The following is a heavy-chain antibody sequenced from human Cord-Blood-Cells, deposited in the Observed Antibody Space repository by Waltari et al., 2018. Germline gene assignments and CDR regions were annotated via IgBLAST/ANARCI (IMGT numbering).Heavy chain of an antibody. CDR2: IIPIFGTA. CDR3: ATHYTAMVYYFDY. D-gene: IGHD5-18*01. V-gene: IGHV1-69*01. J-gene: IGHJ4*02. Sequence: QVQLVQSGAEVKKPGSSVKLSCKASGGTFRSYATSWVRQAPGQGLEWMGGIIPIFGTANYAQKFQGRVTITADESTSTAYMELSSLRSEDTAVYYCATHYTAMVYYFDYWGQGTLVTVSS. CDR1: GGTFRSYA.